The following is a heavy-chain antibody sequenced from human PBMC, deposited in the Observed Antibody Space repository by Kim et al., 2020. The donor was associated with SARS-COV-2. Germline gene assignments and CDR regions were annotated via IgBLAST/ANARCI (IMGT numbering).Heavy chain of an antibody. CDR2: MFNSGTT. CDR3: ARADRAGVTATFDY. V-gene: IGHV4-59*13. D-gene: IGHD2-21*02. J-gene: IGHJ4*02. CDR1: GGSISSFY. Sequence: SETLSLTCIVSGGSISSFYWSWIRESPEKGLEWIGNMFNSGTTNYNPSLKSRVTISVDTSKNQFSLKLSSVTAADTALYYCARADRAGVTATFDYWGQGTLVTVFS.